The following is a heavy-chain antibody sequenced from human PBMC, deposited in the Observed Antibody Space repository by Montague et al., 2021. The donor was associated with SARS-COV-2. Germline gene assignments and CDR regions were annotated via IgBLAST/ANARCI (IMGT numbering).Heavy chain of an antibody. V-gene: IGHV4-4*07. CDR1: GVSITSYY. Sequence: SETLSLTCSISGVSITSYYWSWVRQPAGRGLEWIGHIYASGSTXXXPSXKSRVRLSIDNPKNQFPLKLESLTAADTAVYYCVRDGGNWYYFDYWGQGALVTVSS. CDR3: VRDGGNWYYFDY. J-gene: IGHJ4*02. D-gene: IGHD3-16*01. CDR2: IYASGST.